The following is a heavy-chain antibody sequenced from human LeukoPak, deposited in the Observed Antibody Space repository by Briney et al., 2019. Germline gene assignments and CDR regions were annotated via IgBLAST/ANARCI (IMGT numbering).Heavy chain of an antibody. Sequence: GGSLRLSCAASGLTFSSYWMSWVRQAPGKGLEWVANIKQDGSEKYYVESVKGRFTISRDNAKNSLYLQMNSLRAEDTAVYYCARFVTSGNDFDYWGQGTLVTVSS. V-gene: IGHV3-7*01. CDR1: GLTFSSYW. D-gene: IGHD1-1*01. CDR3: ARFVTSGNDFDY. CDR2: IKQDGSEK. J-gene: IGHJ4*02.